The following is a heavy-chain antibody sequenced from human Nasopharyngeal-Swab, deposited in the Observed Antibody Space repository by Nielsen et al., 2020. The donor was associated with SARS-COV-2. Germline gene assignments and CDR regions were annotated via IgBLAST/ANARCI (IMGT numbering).Heavy chain of an antibody. V-gene: IGHV4-30-4*01. J-gene: IGHJ3*02. CDR1: GGSISSGDYY. CDR2: IYYSGST. D-gene: IGHD6-19*01. CDR3: ARGKIAVAGRGAFDI. Sequence: SETLSLTCTVSGGSISSGDYYWSWIRQPPGKGLEWIGYIYYSGSTYYNPSLKSRVTISVDTSKNQFSLKLSSVTAADTAVYYCARGKIAVAGRGAFDIWGQGTMVTVSS.